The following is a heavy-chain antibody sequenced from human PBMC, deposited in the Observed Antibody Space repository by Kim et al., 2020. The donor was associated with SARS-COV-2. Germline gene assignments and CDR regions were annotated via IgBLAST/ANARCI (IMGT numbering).Heavy chain of an antibody. Sequence: SETLSLTCTVSGGSISSYYWSWIRQPPGKGLEWIGYIYYSGSTNYNPSLKSRVTISVDTSKNQFSLKLSSVTAADTAVYYCARGMGGYLQGNYYYYGMDVWGQGTTVTVSS. V-gene: IGHV4-59*13. CDR3: ARGMGGYLQGNYYYYGMDV. D-gene: IGHD3-22*01. J-gene: IGHJ6*02. CDR1: GGSISSYY. CDR2: IYYSGST.